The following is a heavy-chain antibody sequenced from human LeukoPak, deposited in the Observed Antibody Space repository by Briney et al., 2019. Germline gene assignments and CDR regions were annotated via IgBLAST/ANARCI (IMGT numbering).Heavy chain of an antibody. CDR1: GFTFSSYGM. V-gene: IGHV4-4*02. CDR2: IYHSGST. CDR3: ARGVGQLVNWFDP. J-gene: IGHJ5*02. Sequence: GSLRLSCAASGFTFSSYGMSWVRQPPGKGLEWIGEIYHSGSTNYNPSLKSRVTISVDKSKNQFSLKLSSVTAADTAVYYCARGVGQLVNWFDPWGQGTLVTVSS. D-gene: IGHD6-6*01.